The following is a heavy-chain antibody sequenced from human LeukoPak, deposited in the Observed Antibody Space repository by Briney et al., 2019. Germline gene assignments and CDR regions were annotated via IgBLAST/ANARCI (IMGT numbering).Heavy chain of an antibody. D-gene: IGHD3-22*01. CDR3: ATYSSLNRREFQY. J-gene: IGHJ1*01. Sequence: GGSLRLSCAASGFTFSNYDIHWVRQAPGKGLEWVAFIRYDGSNKYYADSVKGRFTISRDNSKNTLYLQMNSLRAEDTAVYYCATYSSLNRREFQYWGQGTLLTVSS. V-gene: IGHV3-30*02. CDR2: IRYDGSNK. CDR1: GFTFSNYD.